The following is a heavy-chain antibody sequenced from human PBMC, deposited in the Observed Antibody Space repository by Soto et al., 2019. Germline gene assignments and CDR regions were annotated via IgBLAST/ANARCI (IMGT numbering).Heavy chain of an antibody. V-gene: IGHV3-66*01. Sequence: EVQLVESGGGLVQPGGSLRLSCAASGFTVSSKYMSWVRQAPGKGLEWVSLIQSGGYTDYADSVKGRFTISRDSSQKTLFLHMTSLRVEDTAMYYCTRDDVYCSGGGSYGVPMGVWGKGTTVTVSA. D-gene: IGHD2-15*01. CDR2: IQSGGYT. CDR3: TRDDVYCSGGGSYGVPMGV. CDR1: GFTVSSKY. J-gene: IGHJ6*04.